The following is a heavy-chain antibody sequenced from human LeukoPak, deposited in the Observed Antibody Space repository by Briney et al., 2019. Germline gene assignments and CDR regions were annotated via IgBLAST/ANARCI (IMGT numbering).Heavy chain of an antibody. CDR3: ARNSGWYGVS. Sequence: ASVKVSCKASGYTFTNFGISWVRQAPGQGLEWMGWMSPYNDNTKYEQRLQGRVTMTTDTSTSTAYMELRSLRSDDTAVYYCARNSGWYGVSWGQGTLVTVSS. CDR2: MSPYNDNT. D-gene: IGHD6-19*01. J-gene: IGHJ4*02. V-gene: IGHV1-18*01. CDR1: GYTFTNFG.